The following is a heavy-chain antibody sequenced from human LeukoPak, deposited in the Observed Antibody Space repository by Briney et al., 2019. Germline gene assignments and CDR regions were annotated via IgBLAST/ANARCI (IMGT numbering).Heavy chain of an antibody. D-gene: IGHD3-3*01. CDR1: GFTFSSYW. CDR3: ARHRLGRITIFGVAIKGRDYYYYMDV. Sequence: GGXLRLSCAASGFTFSSYWMSWVRQAPGKGVEWVAHIKEDGSEKYYVDSVKGRLTISRENAKKSLYMQMNRLRAEDTAVYYCARHRLGRITIFGVAIKGRDYYYYMDVWAKGPRSPSP. J-gene: IGHJ6*03. CDR2: IKEDGSEK. V-gene: IGHV3-7*01.